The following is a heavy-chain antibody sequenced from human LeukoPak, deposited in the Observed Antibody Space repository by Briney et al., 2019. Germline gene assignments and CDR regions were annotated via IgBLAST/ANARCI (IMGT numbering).Heavy chain of an antibody. CDR1: GFTFDDNG. D-gene: IGHD6-19*01. CDR2: INWNGGST. Sequence: PGGSLRLSCAASGFTFDDNGMSWVRQGPGKGLEWVYGINWNGGSTGYADSVKGRFTISRDNAKNSLYLQMNSLRAEDTALYYCASGDSNGWYFDYWGQGTLVTVSS. V-gene: IGHV3-20*04. CDR3: ASGDSNGWYFDY. J-gene: IGHJ4*02.